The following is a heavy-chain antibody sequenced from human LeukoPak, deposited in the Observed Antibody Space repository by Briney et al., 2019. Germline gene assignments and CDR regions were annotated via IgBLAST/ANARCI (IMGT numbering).Heavy chain of an antibody. CDR2: ISGSGSST. V-gene: IGHV3-23*01. CDR3: AKDIDRWYFDL. Sequence: PGGSLRLSCAASGFTFSSYAMSWVRQAPGKGLEWVSGISGSGSSTHYADSVKGRFTISRDNSKNTLYLQMNSLRAEDTAVYYCAKDIDRWYFDLWGCGTLVTVSS. D-gene: IGHD3-9*01. J-gene: IGHJ2*01. CDR1: GFTFSSYA.